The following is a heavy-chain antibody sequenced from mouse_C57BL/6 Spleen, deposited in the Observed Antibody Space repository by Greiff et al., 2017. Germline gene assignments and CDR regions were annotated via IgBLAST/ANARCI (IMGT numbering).Heavy chain of an antibody. CDR2: ISDGGSYT. CDR3: ARDRYYGSSLYWYFDV. Sequence: DVMLVESGGGLVKPGGSLKLSCAASGFTFSSYAMSWVRQTPEKRLEWVATISDGGSYTYYPDNVKGRFTISRDNAKNNLYLQMSHLKSEDTAMYYCARDRYYGSSLYWYFDVWGTGTTVTVSS. D-gene: IGHD1-1*01. CDR1: GFTFSSYA. J-gene: IGHJ1*03. V-gene: IGHV5-4*01.